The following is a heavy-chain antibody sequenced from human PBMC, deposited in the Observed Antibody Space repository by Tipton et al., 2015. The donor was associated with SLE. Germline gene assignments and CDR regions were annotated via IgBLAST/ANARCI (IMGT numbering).Heavy chain of an antibody. V-gene: IGHV3-30*03. Sequence: SLRLSCAASGFTFSVYAMHWVRQAPGKGLEWVAVISHDGTNKYYADSVKGRFTISRDNSRNTLYLQVHSLRAEETALYYCASEGYCSGGSCLLDPWGPGTLVTVSS. D-gene: IGHD2-15*01. CDR3: ASEGYCSGGSCLLDP. CDR2: ISHDGTNK. J-gene: IGHJ5*02. CDR1: GFTFSVYA.